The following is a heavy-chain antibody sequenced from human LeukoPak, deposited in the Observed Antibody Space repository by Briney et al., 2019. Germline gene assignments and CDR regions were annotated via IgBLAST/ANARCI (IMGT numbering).Heavy chain of an antibody. V-gene: IGHV3-49*04. CDR2: IRSKAYGGTT. Sequence: PGGSLRLSCTASGFTFGDYAMSWVRQAPGKGLEWVGFIRSKAYGGTTEYAASVKGRFTISRDDSKSIAYLQMNSLKTEDTAVYYCTRDLQPYYYDSSGYYAVGYWGQGTLVTVSS. CDR1: GFTFGDYA. D-gene: IGHD3-22*01. J-gene: IGHJ4*02. CDR3: TRDLQPYYYDSSGYYAVGY.